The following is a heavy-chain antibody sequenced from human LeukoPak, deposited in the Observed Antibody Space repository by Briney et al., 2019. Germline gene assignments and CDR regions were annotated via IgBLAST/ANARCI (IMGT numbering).Heavy chain of an antibody. D-gene: IGHD3-3*01. CDR3: ARAVFGVVIILSY. V-gene: IGHV3-66*02. Sequence: GGSLRLSCAASGFTVSSNYMSWVCQAPGKGLEWVSVIYSGGSTYYADSVKGRFTISRDNPKNTLYLQMNSLRAEDTAVYYCARAVFGVVIILSYWGQGTLVTVSS. J-gene: IGHJ4*02. CDR2: IYSGGST. CDR1: GFTVSSNY.